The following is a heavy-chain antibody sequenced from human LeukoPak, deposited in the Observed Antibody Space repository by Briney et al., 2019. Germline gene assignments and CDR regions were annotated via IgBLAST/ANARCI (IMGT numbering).Heavy chain of an antibody. CDR1: GLTFSNYA. Sequence: GGSLRLSCAASGLTFSNYAMSWARQAPGKGLAWVSIISGSGDNTDYADSAKGRFTISRDNSKNTLSLQMNSLRAEDTAIYYCAREGLGAAAGTFDYWGQGTLVTVSS. J-gene: IGHJ4*02. D-gene: IGHD6-13*01. CDR3: AREGLGAAAGTFDY. CDR2: ISGSGDNT. V-gene: IGHV3-23*01.